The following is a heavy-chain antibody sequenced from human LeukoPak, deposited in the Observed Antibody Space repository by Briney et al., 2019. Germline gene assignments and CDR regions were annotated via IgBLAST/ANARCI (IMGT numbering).Heavy chain of an antibody. CDR3: AREGIAARGVDY. D-gene: IGHD6-13*01. J-gene: IGHJ4*02. CDR2: INHSGST. Sequence: SETLSLTCAVYGGSFSGYYWGWIRQPPGKGLEWIGEINHSGSTNYNPYLKSRVTISVDTSKNPSSLKLSSVTAADTAVYYCAREGIAARGVDYWGQGTLVTVSS. CDR1: GGSFSGYY. V-gene: IGHV4-34*01.